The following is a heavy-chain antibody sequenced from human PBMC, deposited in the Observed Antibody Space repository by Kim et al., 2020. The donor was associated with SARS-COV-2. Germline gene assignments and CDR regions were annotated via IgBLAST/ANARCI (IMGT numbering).Heavy chain of an antibody. D-gene: IGHD4-17*01. Sequence: AGSVKGRFTNSRENSKDTLCLQMNSLRAEDTAVYYCARALSDYGDYYFDYWGQGTLVTVSS. V-gene: IGHV3-53*01. CDR3: ARALSDYGDYYFDY. J-gene: IGHJ4*02.